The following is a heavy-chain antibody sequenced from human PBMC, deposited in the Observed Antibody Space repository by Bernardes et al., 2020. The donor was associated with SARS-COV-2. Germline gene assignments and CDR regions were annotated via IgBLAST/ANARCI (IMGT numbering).Heavy chain of an antibody. CDR1: GASISSTTYY. V-gene: IGHV4-39*01. J-gene: IGHJ4*02. CDR2: LYHSGTT. D-gene: IGHD1-26*01. Sequence: SETLSLTCTVSGASISSTTYYWGWIRQPPGKGLEWIGSLYHSGTTYYNPSLKSRVTLSVDTSKNQFSLRLSSVTATDTAVYYCARHGDWELLWPFDFWGQGTLVTVSA. CDR3: ARHGDWELLWPFDF.